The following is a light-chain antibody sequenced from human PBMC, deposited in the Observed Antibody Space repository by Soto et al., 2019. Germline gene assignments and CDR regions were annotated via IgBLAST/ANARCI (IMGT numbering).Light chain of an antibody. J-gene: IGKJ4*01. CDR1: QSVPSNF. CDR2: GAS. Sequence: IVLTQSPGTLSLSPGGRATLSCRASQSVPSNFLAWYQQRPGQAPRLLIYGASSRATGIPDRFSGSGSGADFTLTISRLEPEDFAVYYCQQYGSSPLTFGGGTKVDI. CDR3: QQYGSSPLT. V-gene: IGKV3-20*01.